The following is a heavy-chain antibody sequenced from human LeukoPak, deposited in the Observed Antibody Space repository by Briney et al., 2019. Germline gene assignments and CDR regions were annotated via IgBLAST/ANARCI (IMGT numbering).Heavy chain of an antibody. J-gene: IGHJ4*02. Sequence: SETLSLTCSVSGGSISSYFWSWIRQAPGKGLEWVGYALYTGSTEYKPALKSRVTISLDTSNNQFSLRLSSVTAADTAVYYCARDNGYSYGIDYWGQGRLVTVSS. V-gene: IGHV4-59*01. CDR1: GGSISSYF. CDR3: ARDNGYSYGIDY. CDR2: ALYTGST. D-gene: IGHD5-18*01.